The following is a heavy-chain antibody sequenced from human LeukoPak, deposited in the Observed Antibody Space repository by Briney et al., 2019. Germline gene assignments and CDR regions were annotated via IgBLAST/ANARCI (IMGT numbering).Heavy chain of an antibody. CDR3: ARGPWPMVRGVNLLPDY. J-gene: IGHJ4*02. V-gene: IGHV4-39*07. Sequence: PSETLSLTCTVSGGSISSSSYYWGWIRQPPGKGLEWIGSIYYSGSTYYNPSLKSRVTISVDTSKNQFSLKLSSVTAADTAVYYCARGPWPMVRGVNLLPDYWGQGTLVTVSS. CDR2: IYYSGST. D-gene: IGHD3-10*01. CDR1: GGSISSSSYY.